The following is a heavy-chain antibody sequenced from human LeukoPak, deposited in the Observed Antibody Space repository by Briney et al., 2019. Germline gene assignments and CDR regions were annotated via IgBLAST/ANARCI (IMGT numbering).Heavy chain of an antibody. D-gene: IGHD3-10*01. CDR1: GFTFSNYG. Sequence: PGGSLRLSCAVSGFTFSNYGMHWVRQAPGKGLEWVAVIWYDGSNKYYADSVKGRFTISRDNSKNTLYLQMNSLRVEDTAVYYCASLGSNYFDYWGQGTLVTVSS. V-gene: IGHV3-33*01. CDR2: IWYDGSNK. J-gene: IGHJ4*02. CDR3: ASLGSNYFDY.